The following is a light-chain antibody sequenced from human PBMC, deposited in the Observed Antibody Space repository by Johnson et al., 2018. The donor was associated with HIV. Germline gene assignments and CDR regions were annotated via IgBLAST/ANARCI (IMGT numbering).Light chain of an antibody. CDR3: GPWDSSLCPSV. Sequence: QPVLTQPPSVSAAPGHKVTISCSGSTSNIGNNYVSWYQQLPGTAPKLLIYENNKRPSGIPDRFSGSKSGTSATLGITGLPTGDEADYYCGPWDSSLCPSVFATGTKSPVL. V-gene: IGLV1-51*02. CDR2: ENN. J-gene: IGLJ1*01. CDR1: TSNIGNNY.